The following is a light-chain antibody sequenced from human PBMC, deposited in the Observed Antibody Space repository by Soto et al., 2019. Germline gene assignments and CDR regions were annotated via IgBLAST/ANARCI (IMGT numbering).Light chain of an antibody. V-gene: IGKV3-20*01. CDR2: GAS. CDR1: QSVSSTY. J-gene: IGKJ5*01. CDR3: QQYGFSPIS. Sequence: EIVLTQSPGTLSLSPRERATLSCRASQSVSSTYLIWYQQKPGQAPRLLIYGASTRATGVPDRFSGSGSGPEYTLTITRLEPEDFAVYSCQQYGFSPISFGQGTLLEIK.